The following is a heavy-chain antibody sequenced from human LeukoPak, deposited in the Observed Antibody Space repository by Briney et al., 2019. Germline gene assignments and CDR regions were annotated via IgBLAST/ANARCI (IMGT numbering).Heavy chain of an antibody. V-gene: IGHV4-59*08. CDR3: ARVAASSWYQYYFDY. CDR2: IYYSGST. J-gene: IGHJ4*02. CDR1: GGPISSYY. D-gene: IGHD6-13*01. Sequence: SETLSLTCTVSGGPISSYYWSWIRQPPGKGLEWIGYIYYSGSTIYNPSLKSRVTISVDTSKNQFSLKLSSVTAADTAVYYCARVAASSWYQYYFDYWGQGTLVTVSS.